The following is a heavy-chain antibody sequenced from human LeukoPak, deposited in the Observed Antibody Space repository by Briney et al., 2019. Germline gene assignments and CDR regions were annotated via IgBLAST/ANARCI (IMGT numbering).Heavy chain of an antibody. V-gene: IGHV1-18*01. J-gene: IGHJ3*02. CDR1: GYTFTRYG. Sequence: ASVKVSCKASGYTFTRYGISWVRQAPGQGLEWMGWISAYNGNTNYAQNLQGRVTTTTDTSTSTGYMELRSLRSDDTAVYYCARDSDNWNEFNAFDIWGQGTMVTVSS. D-gene: IGHD1-1*01. CDR2: ISAYNGNT. CDR3: ARDSDNWNEFNAFDI.